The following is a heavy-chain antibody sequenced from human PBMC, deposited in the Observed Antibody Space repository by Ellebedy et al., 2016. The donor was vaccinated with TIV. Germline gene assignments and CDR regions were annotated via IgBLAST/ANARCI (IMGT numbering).Heavy chain of an antibody. CDR1: GFTFSSYS. Sequence: GESLKISXAASGFTFSSYSMNWVRQAPGKGLEWVSYISSSSGTIYYADSVKGRFTVSRDNAKSSLYLQMNSLRDEDTAVYYCARPYNSGWYSDYWGQGTLVTGSS. CDR2: ISSSSGTI. V-gene: IGHV3-48*02. J-gene: IGHJ4*02. CDR3: ARPYNSGWYSDY. D-gene: IGHD6-19*01.